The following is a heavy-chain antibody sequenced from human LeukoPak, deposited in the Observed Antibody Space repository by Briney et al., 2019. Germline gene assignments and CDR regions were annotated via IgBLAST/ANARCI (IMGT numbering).Heavy chain of an antibody. Sequence: PSETLSLTCAVYGGSFSGYYWSWIRQPPGKGLEWIGEINHSGSTNYNPSLKSRVTISVDTSKNQFSLKLSSVTAADTAVYYCARHGASGNYDPHFDYWGQGTLVTVSS. V-gene: IGHV4-34*01. CDR1: GGSFSGYY. CDR2: INHSGST. J-gene: IGHJ4*02. D-gene: IGHD1-7*01. CDR3: ARHGASGNYDPHFDY.